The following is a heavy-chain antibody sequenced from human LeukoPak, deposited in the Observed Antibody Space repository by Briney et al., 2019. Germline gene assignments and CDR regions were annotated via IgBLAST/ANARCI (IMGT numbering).Heavy chain of an antibody. CDR3: ARDFGLAATEGGY. D-gene: IGHD6-13*01. CDR1: GYTFTSYY. Sequence: ASVKVSCKASGYTFTSYYMHWVRQAPGQGLEWMGVINPSGGSTSYAQNFQGRVTLTRDTSTSTVYMELSSLRSEDTAVYYCARDFGLAATEGGYWGQGTLVTVSS. J-gene: IGHJ4*02. CDR2: INPSGGST. V-gene: IGHV1-46*01.